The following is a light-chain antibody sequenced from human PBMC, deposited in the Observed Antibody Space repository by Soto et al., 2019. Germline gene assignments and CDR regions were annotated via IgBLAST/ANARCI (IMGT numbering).Light chain of an antibody. J-gene: IGKJ1*01. V-gene: IGKV3-15*01. CDR1: QSVSSN. Sequence: EIVMTQSPATLSLSPGERATLSCRASQSVSSNLAWYKQKPGQAPRLLIYGASTRATGIPARFSGSGSGTEFTLTISSRDPEDFEVYYCQHRSSWPRTFGQGTKVDIK. CDR2: GAS. CDR3: QHRSSWPRT.